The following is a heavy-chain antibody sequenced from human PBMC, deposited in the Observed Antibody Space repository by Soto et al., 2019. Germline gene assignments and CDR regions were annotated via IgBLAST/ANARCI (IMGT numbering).Heavy chain of an antibody. D-gene: IGHD1-26*01. CDR1: GFSFSGYP. CDR2: ISFDGTNK. Sequence: QVQLVESGGGVVQPGGSLRLSCAASGFSFSGYPMHWVRQTPGKGLEWVALISFDGTNKYYADSVKGRFTISRDNSRNTLFLQMNILSADDTSLYYCAMPSGSYYPYWGQGTLVTVSS. CDR3: AMPSGSYYPY. J-gene: IGHJ4*02. V-gene: IGHV3-30-3*01.